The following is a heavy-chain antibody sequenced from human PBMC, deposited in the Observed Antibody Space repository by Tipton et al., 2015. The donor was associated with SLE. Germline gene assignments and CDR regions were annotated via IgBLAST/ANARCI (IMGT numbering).Heavy chain of an antibody. CDR3: AHTGIAVAGTDPGYFDY. CDR2: IYWSDDK. CDR1: GFSLSTSGVG. D-gene: IGHD6-19*01. J-gene: IGHJ4*02. Sequence: LVKPSQTLTLTCTFSGFSLSTSGVGVGWIRQPPGKALEWLALIYWSDDKRCSPSLKSRLTITKDTSKNQVVLTMTNMEPVDTATYYCAHTGIAVAGTDPGYFDYWGQGTLVTVSS. V-gene: IGHV2-5*01.